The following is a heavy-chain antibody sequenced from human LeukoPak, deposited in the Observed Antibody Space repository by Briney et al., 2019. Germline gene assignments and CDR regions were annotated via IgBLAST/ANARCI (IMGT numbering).Heavy chain of an antibody. CDR2: ISGSGGST. Sequence: GGSLRLSCAASGFTFSSYAMSWVRQAPGKGLEWVSVISGSGGSTYYADSVKGRFTISRDNSKNTLYLHMNSLRAEDTAVYYCAKAPEYYDILTGYDYYGMDVWGQGTTVTVSS. V-gene: IGHV3-23*01. CDR3: AKAPEYYDILTGYDYYGMDV. J-gene: IGHJ6*02. D-gene: IGHD3-9*01. CDR1: GFTFSSYA.